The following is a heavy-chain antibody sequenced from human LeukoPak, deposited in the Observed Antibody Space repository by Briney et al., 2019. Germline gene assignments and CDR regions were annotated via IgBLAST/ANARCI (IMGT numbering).Heavy chain of an antibody. Sequence: PRGSSRLSCEASGFTFSSYGMHWVRQAPGKGLEWVAVVWNDGTKKYYADSVKGRFTISRDKSKNTLYLQMNSLRAEDTAVYYCARARGAAGTGAIDYWGRGTLVIVSA. CDR1: GFTFSSYG. V-gene: IGHV3-33*01. J-gene: IGHJ4*02. CDR3: ARARGAAGTGAIDY. CDR2: VWNDGTKK. D-gene: IGHD6-13*01.